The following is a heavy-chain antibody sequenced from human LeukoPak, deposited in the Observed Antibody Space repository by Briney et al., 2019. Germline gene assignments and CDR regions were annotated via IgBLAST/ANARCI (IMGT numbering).Heavy chain of an antibody. J-gene: IGHJ4*02. V-gene: IGHV3-23*01. CDR1: GFTFGSYA. CDR3: AKLNGGSCSSVYDY. D-gene: IGHD2-15*01. Sequence: PGGSLRLSCAASGFTFGSYAMSWVRQAPGKGLEWVSVISGGGGTTYYADSVKGRFTISRDNSKNTLCLQMNSLRAEDTAIYYCAKLNGGSCSSVYDYWGPGTLVTVSS. CDR2: ISGGGGTT.